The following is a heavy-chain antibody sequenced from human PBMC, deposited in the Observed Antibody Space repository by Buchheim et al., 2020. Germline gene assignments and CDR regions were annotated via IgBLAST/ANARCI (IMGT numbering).Heavy chain of an antibody. D-gene: IGHD3-10*01. CDR3: ARERMVRGVIIRKPYGMDV. J-gene: IGHJ6*02. CDR1: GGSISSSSYY. Sequence: QLQLQESGPGLVKPSETLSLTCTVSGGSISSSSYYWGWIRQPPGKGLEWIGSIYYSGSTYYNPSLKSRVTISVDTSKNQFSLKLRSVTAADTAVYYCARERMVRGVIIRKPYGMDVWGQGTT. CDR2: IYYSGST. V-gene: IGHV4-39*07.